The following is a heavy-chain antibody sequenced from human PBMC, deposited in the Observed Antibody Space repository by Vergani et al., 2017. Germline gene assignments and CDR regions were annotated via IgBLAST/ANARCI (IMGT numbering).Heavy chain of an antibody. D-gene: IGHD3-22*01. CDR2: ISARYPST. V-gene: IGHV3-23*01. J-gene: IGHJ4*02. Sequence: EVQLLHSGGGVIQPGGSVRLSCAASGFTFSACPMTWVRQAPGKGLEWVSAISARYPSTYYADSVKGRFTISRDNSKNMLYLQMNSLRAEDTAVYYCARLSYDTTPDLQGGYDCWGQGTLVSVSS. CDR3: ARLSYDTTPDLQGGYDC. CDR1: GFTFSACP.